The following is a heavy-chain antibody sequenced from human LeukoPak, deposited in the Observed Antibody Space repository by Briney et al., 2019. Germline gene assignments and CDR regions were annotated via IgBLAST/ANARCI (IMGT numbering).Heavy chain of an antibody. CDR1: GFSVSGIH. D-gene: IGHD1-1*01. J-gene: IGHJ5*02. CDR3: ARGNGNVGGRLDP. CDR2: LYSGGAT. V-gene: IGHV3-66*01. Sequence: PGGSLRLSCVASGFSVSGIHMNWVRQAAGKDLEWVSGLYSGGATYYADSMGGRFTISRDHSKSTLYLQMTNLRVDDTAIYYCARGNGNVGGRLDPWGQGIRVTVSS.